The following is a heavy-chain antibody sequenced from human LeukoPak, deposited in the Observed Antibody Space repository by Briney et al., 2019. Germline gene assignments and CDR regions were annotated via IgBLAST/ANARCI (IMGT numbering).Heavy chain of an antibody. D-gene: IGHD1-26*01. Sequence: PSETLSLTCTVSGGSISSSGYYWGWIRQPPGKWLEWIASIYYSGSTYYNPSLKSRVTISVDTSKNQLPLKLSSLTAADTAVYYCARHEYSGSYYGLSWFDPWGQGTLVTVSS. J-gene: IGHJ5*02. CDR1: GGSISSSGYY. CDR2: IYYSGST. CDR3: ARHEYSGSYYGLSWFDP. V-gene: IGHV4-39*01.